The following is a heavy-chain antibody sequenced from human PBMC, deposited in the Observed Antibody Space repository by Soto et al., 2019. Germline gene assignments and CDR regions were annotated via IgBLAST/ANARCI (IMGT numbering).Heavy chain of an antibody. CDR2: IYDSGST. CDR3: ARSVGSSSPAWFDP. D-gene: IGHD6-13*01. V-gene: IGHV4-31*03. CDR1: GGSISSGGYY. Sequence: SETLSLTCTVSGGSISSGGYYWSWIRQHPGKGLEWIGYIYDSGSTYYNPSLKSRVTISVDTSKNQFSLKLSSVTAADTAVYYCARSVGSSSPAWFDPWGQGTLVTVSS. J-gene: IGHJ5*02.